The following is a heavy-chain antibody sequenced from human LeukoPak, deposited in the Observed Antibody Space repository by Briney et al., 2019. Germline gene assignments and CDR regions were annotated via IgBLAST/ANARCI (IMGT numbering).Heavy chain of an antibody. J-gene: IGHJ3*02. CDR1: GGTFSSYA. D-gene: IGHD5-12*01. CDR3: ATKYSGYDPEAFDI. V-gene: IGHV1-69*04. Sequence: ASVKVSCKASGGTFSSYAISWVRQAPGQGLEWMGRIIPILGIANYAQKFQGRVTITADKSTSTAYMELGSLRSEDTAVYYCATKYSGYDPEAFDIWGQGTMVTVSS. CDR2: IIPILGIA.